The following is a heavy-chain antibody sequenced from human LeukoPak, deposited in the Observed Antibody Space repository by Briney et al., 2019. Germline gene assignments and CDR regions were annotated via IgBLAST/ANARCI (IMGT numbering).Heavy chain of an antibody. V-gene: IGHV4-39*07. Sequence: PSETLSLTYTVSGGSISSSSYYWGWIRQPPGKGLEWIGSIYYSGSTYYNPSLKSRVTISVDTSKNQFSLKLSSVTAEDTAIYYCARERSDGEYVGETFDYWGQGTLVTVSS. CDR3: ARERSDGEYVGETFDY. CDR2: IYYSGST. D-gene: IGHD4-17*01. J-gene: IGHJ4*02. CDR1: GGSISSSSYY.